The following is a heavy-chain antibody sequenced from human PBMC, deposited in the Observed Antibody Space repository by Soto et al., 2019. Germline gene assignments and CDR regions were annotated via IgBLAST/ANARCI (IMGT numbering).Heavy chain of an antibody. D-gene: IGHD3-22*01. J-gene: IGHJ3*02. V-gene: IGHV1-69*06. CDR2: VIPIFGTA. CDR1: GGTFSSYA. Sequence: SVKVSCKASGGTFSSYAISWVRQAPGQGLEWMGGVIPIFGTANYAQKFQGRVTITADKSTSTAYMELSSLRSEDTAVYYCARDRAEYYYDSSGSTDAFDIWGQGTMVTVSS. CDR3: ARDRAEYYYDSSGSTDAFDI.